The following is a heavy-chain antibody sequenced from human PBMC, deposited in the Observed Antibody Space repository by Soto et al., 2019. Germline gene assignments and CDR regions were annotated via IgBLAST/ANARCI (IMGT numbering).Heavy chain of an antibody. J-gene: IGHJ6*02. Sequence: SETLSLTCAVYGGSFIGYYWSWIRQPPGKGLEWIGEINHSGSTNYNPSLKSRVTISVDTSKNQFSLKLSSVTAADTAVYYCARGKPRYCSSTSCYSHYYYYGMDVWGQGTTVTVSS. CDR3: ARGKPRYCSSTSCYSHYYYYGMDV. V-gene: IGHV4-34*01. D-gene: IGHD2-2*01. CDR1: GGSFIGYY. CDR2: INHSGST.